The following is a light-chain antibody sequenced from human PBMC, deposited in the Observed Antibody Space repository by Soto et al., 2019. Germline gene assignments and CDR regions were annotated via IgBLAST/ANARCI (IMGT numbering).Light chain of an antibody. Sequence: EIVLTESPGTLSLFPGERATLSCRASQSLSSRFLAWYQQKPGQAPSLXIFGASRRATDIPDRFSGSGSGTDFTLTISRVGPDDFAVYYCQQYDTSQITFGQGTRLEIK. CDR3: QQYDTSQIT. CDR1: QSLSSRF. CDR2: GAS. J-gene: IGKJ5*01. V-gene: IGKV3-20*01.